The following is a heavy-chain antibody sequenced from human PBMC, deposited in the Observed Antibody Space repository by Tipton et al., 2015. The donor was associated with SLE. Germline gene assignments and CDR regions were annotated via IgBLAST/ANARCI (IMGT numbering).Heavy chain of an antibody. CDR1: GDSINRY. D-gene: IGHD4-17*01. V-gene: IGHV4-39*07. J-gene: IGHJ6*03. Sequence: TLSLTCTVSGDSINRYWSWIRQPPGKGLEWIGSIYYSGSTYYNPSLKSRVTISVDTSKNQFSLKLSSVTAADTAVYYCATYGAFVYMDVWGKGTMVTVSS. CDR2: IYYSGST. CDR3: ATYGAFVYMDV.